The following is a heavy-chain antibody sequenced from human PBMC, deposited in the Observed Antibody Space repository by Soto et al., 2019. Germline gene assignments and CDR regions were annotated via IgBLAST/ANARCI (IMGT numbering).Heavy chain of an antibody. CDR2: IIPIFGTA. D-gene: IGHD2-15*01. J-gene: IGHJ4*02. Sequence: SVKVSCKASGGTFSSYAISWVRQAPGQGLEWMGGIIPIFGTANYAQKFQGRVTITADESTSTAYMELSSLRSEDTAVYYCARGTSPSCSGGSCYVYYFDYWGQGTLVTVS. CDR1: GGTFSSYA. CDR3: ARGTSPSCSGGSCYVYYFDY. V-gene: IGHV1-69*13.